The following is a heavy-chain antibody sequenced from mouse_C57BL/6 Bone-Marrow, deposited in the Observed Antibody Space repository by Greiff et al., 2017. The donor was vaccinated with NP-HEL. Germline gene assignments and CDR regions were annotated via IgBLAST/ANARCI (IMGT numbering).Heavy chain of an antibody. J-gene: IGHJ1*03. Sequence: DVMLVESGGDLVKPGGSLKLSCAASGFTFSSYGMSWVRQTPDKRLEWVATISSGGSYTYYPDSVKGRFTISRDNAKNTLYLQMSSLKSEDTAMYYCARRLGDYDHWYFDVWGTGTTVTVSS. CDR1: GFTFSSYG. CDR3: ARRLGDYDHWYFDV. D-gene: IGHD2-4*01. CDR2: ISSGGSYT. V-gene: IGHV5-6*02.